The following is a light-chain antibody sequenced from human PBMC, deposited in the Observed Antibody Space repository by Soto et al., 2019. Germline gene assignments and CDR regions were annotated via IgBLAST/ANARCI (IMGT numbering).Light chain of an antibody. V-gene: IGLV1-40*03. CDR1: SSNIGAGYD. CDR2: GNS. CDR3: QSFDSSLRGV. Sequence: QSAVTQPPSMSGAPGQGVSISCTWNSSNIGAGYDVHWYRQLPGKAPKVLIYGNSNRPSGVPYRISASKSGASASLAISELRAEDEADYYCQSFDSSLRGVFGGGTKVTVL. J-gene: IGLJ2*01.